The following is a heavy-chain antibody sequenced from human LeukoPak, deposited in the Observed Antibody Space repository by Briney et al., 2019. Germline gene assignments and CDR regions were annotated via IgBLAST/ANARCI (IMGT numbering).Heavy chain of an antibody. Sequence: GGSLRLSCAASGFTFSSYAMSWVRQAPGKGLEWVSSISGSGDSTYYADSVKGRSTISRDNSKNTLYLQMNSLRAEDTAVYYCAKSYAVATYYLDYWGQGTLVTVSS. CDR2: ISGSGDST. CDR3: AKSYAVATYYLDY. V-gene: IGHV3-23*01. D-gene: IGHD5-12*01. J-gene: IGHJ4*02. CDR1: GFTFSSYA.